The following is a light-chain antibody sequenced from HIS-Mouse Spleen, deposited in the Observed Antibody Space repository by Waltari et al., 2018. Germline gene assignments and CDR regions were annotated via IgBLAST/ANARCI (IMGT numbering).Light chain of an antibody. CDR2: QDS. J-gene: IGLJ2*01. CDR3: QAWDSSTDVV. V-gene: IGLV3-1*01. CDR1: TLGVQY. Sequence: SYELTQPPSVSVSPGQTASIPSPGDTLGVQYACWYQQKPGQSPVLVIYQDSKRPSGIPERFSGSNSGNTATLTISGTQAMDEADYYCQAWDSSTDVVFGGGTKLTVL.